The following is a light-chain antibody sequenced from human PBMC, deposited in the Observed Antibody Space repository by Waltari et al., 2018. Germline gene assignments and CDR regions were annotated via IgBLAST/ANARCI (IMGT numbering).Light chain of an antibody. V-gene: IGLV2-11*01. J-gene: IGLJ2*01. CDR2: DVY. CDR3: CSYAGSYTLI. CDR1: SSDVGGYNY. Sequence: QSALTQPRSVSGSPGQSVTISCTGTSSDVGGYNYVTWYQHHPGKAPKLMPYDVYKRPSGVPDRFSGSKSGNTASLTISGLQVEDEADYYCCSYAGSYTLIFGGGTKLTVL.